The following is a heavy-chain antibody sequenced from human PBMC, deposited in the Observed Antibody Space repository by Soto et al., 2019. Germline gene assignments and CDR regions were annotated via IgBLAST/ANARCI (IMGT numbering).Heavy chain of an antibody. V-gene: IGHV5-51*01. Sequence: GESLKISCQASGYSFTNYWIGWVRQTPAKGLEWMGIIYTGDYHTTYSPSFRGQVTISADKSITTTYLQWSSLKASDTAMYYCARNYRDADNPGYDYWGQGTLVTVSS. D-gene: IGHD3-9*01. J-gene: IGHJ4*02. CDR2: IYTGDYHT. CDR3: ARNYRDADNPGYDY. CDR1: GYSFTNYW.